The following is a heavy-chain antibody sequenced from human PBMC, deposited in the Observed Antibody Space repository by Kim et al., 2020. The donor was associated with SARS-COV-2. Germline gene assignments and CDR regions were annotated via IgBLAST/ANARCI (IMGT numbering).Heavy chain of an antibody. CDR1: GFTFSSYA. Sequence: GGSLRLSCAASGFTFSSYAMHWVRQAPGKGLEWVAVISYDGSNKYYADSVKGRFTISRDNSKNTLYLQMNSLRAEDTAVYYCAREWSDFWSGYKYGMDVWGQGTTVTVSS. D-gene: IGHD3-3*01. V-gene: IGHV3-30-3*01. CDR2: ISYDGSNK. CDR3: AREWSDFWSGYKYGMDV. J-gene: IGHJ6*02.